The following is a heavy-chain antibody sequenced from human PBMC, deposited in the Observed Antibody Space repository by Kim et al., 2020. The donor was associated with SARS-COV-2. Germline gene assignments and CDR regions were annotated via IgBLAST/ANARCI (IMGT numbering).Heavy chain of an antibody. CDR3: ASAVLAYYGSGRSYGMDV. V-gene: IGHV1-3*01. J-gene: IGHJ6*02. D-gene: IGHD3-10*01. CDR1: GYTFTSYA. Sequence: ASVKVSCKASGYTFTSYAMHWVRQAPGQRLEWMGWINAGNGNTKYSQKFQGRVTITRDTSASTAYMELSSLRSEDTAVYYCASAVLAYYGSGRSYGMDVWGQGTTVTVSS. CDR2: INAGNGNT.